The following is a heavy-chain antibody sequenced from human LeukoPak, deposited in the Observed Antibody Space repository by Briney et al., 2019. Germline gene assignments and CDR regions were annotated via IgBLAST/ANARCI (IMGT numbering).Heavy chain of an antibody. CDR1: GFPFSTYW. CDR2: MKGDGSKT. D-gene: IGHD6-19*01. J-gene: IGHJ4*02. V-gene: IGHV3-7*03. Sequence: PGGSLRLSCAASGFPFSTYWMSWVRQAPGKGLEWVADMKGDGSKTYYVDSMKGRFTISRDNSKNTLYLQMNSLRAEDTAVYYCASGNGYSSGSDYWGQGTLVTVSS. CDR3: ASGNGYSSGSDY.